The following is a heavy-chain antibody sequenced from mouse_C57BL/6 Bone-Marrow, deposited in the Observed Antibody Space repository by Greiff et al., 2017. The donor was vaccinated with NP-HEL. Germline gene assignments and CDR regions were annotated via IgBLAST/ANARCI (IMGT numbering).Heavy chain of an antibody. CDR3: ARDGGNSWFAY. Sequence: QVQLQQPGAELVRPGSSVKLPCKASGYTFTSYWMHWVKQRPIQGLEWIGNIDPSDSETHYNQKFKDKATLTVDKSSSTAYMQLSSLTSEDSAVYYCARDGGNSWFAYWGQGTLVTVSA. J-gene: IGHJ3*01. CDR1: GYTFTSYW. D-gene: IGHD2-1*01. CDR2: IDPSDSET. V-gene: IGHV1-52*01.